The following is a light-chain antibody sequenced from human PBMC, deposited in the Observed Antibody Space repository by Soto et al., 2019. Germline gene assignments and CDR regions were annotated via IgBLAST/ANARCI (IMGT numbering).Light chain of an antibody. J-gene: IGKJ1*01. CDR3: QQYNSYPT. CDR1: QSISSW. CDR2: KAS. Sequence: DIQMTQYPSTLSASVGDRVTITCRASQSISSWLAWYQQKPGKAPKLLIYKASSLESGVPSRFRSSGSGTEFTLTISSLLPNDFATYYCQQYNSYPTFGQVTKVEIK. V-gene: IGKV1-5*03.